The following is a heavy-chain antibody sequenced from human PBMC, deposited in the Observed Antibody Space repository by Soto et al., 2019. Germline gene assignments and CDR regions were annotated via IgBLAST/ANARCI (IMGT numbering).Heavy chain of an antibody. CDR2: IRSKANSYAT. V-gene: IGHV3-73*01. Sequence: GGSLRLSCAASGFTFSGSAMHWVRQASGKGLEWVGRIRSKANSYATAYAASVKGRFTISRDDSKNTAYLQMNSLKTEDTAVYYCTSDVPAASSWGQGTLVTVSS. CDR3: TSDVPAASS. D-gene: IGHD2-2*01. CDR1: GFTFSGSA. J-gene: IGHJ4*02.